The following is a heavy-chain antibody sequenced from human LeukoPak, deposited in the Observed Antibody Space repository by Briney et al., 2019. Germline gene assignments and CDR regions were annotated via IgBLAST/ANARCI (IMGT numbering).Heavy chain of an antibody. D-gene: IGHD2-15*01. CDR2: INPNSGGT. CDR1: GYTFTGYY. Sequence: GASVKVSCKASGYTFTGYYTHWVRQAPGQGLEWMGWINPNSGGTNYAQKFQGRVTMTRDTSISTAYMELSRLRSDDTAVYYCARDKGQEVCSGGSCLYYYYGMDVWGQGTTVTVSS. V-gene: IGHV1-2*02. CDR3: ARDKGQEVCSGGSCLYYYYGMDV. J-gene: IGHJ6*02.